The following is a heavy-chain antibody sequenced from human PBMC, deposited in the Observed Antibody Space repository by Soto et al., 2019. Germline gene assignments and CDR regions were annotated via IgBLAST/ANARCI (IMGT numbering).Heavy chain of an antibody. CDR1: GFTFSSYA. CDR3: AKGRKRVANTPLTGIDY. J-gene: IGHJ4*02. D-gene: IGHD7-27*01. V-gene: IGHV3-23*01. Sequence: GGSLRLSCAASGFTFSSYAMSWVRQAPGKGLEWVSAISGSGGSTYYADSVKGRFTISRDNSKNTLYLQMNSLRAEDTAVYYCAKGRKRVANTPLTGIDYWGQGTLVTVSS. CDR2: ISGSGGST.